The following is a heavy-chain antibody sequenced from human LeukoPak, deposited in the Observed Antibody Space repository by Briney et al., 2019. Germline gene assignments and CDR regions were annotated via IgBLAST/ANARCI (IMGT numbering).Heavy chain of an antibody. CDR2: ISGSGGST. D-gene: IGHD1-26*01. CDR1: GFTFSSYA. CDR3: ATSIVGATTGYYGMDV. J-gene: IGHJ6*02. V-gene: IGHV3-23*01. Sequence: GGSLRLSCAASGFTFSSYAMSWVRQAPGKGLEWVSAISGSGGSTYYADSVKGRFTISRDNSKNTLYLQMNSLRAEDTAVYYCATSIVGATTGYYGMDVWGQGTRSPSP.